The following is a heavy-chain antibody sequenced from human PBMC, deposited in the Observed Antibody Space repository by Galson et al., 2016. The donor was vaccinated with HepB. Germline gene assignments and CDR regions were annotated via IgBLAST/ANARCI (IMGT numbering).Heavy chain of an antibody. D-gene: IGHD3-16*01. CDR2: IHDSGTT. V-gene: IGHV4-59*01. J-gene: IGHJ5*02. Sequence: SETLSLTCTVSGGSIGDYFWTWLRQPPGKRLEWLGYIHDSGTTEYNPSLMSRATFSLDTSKNHFPLKVNSVTAADTAVYYCTRVAQDRGGLLDLWGQGILVTVSS. CDR3: TRVAQDRGGLLDL. CDR1: GGSIGDYF.